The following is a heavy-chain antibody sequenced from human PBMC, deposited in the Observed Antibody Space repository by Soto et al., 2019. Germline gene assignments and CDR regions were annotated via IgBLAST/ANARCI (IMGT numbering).Heavy chain of an antibody. J-gene: IGHJ6*02. V-gene: IGHV1-24*01. D-gene: IGHD6-19*01. CDR1: GYTLTELS. Sequence: QVQLVQSGAEVKKPGASVKVSCNISGYTLTELSMHWVRQAPGKGLEWMGGFDPEDGETIYAQKFQGRVTMTEDTSTDTAYMELSSLRSEDTAVYYCATFLRSGWFDLVRIDVWGQGTTVTVSS. CDR2: FDPEDGET. CDR3: ATFLRSGWFDLVRIDV.